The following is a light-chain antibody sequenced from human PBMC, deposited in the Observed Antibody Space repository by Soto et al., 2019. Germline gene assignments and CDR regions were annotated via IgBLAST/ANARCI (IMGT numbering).Light chain of an antibody. Sequence: IQLTQPPSSLSASVGDRVTITCRASQGISSYLAWYQQKPGKAPNLLIYDASTLHSGVPSRFSGSGSGTEFTLTISSLQPDDFATYYCQQYNSYWTFGQGTKVDIK. V-gene: IGKV1-9*01. J-gene: IGKJ1*01. CDR1: QGISSY. CDR2: DAS. CDR3: QQYNSYWT.